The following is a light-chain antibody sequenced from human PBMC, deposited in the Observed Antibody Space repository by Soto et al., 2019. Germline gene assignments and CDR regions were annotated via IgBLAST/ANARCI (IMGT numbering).Light chain of an antibody. CDR1: SSNIGNNY. J-gene: IGLJ2*01. V-gene: IGLV1-51*02. Sequence: QSVLTQPPSVSAAPGQKVTISCSGSSSNIGNNYVSWYQQLPGTAHKLLIYENNKRPSGIPDRFSGSKSGTSATLGITGLQTGDEADYYCGTWDSSLSAVVFGGGTQLTVL. CDR2: ENN. CDR3: GTWDSSLSAVV.